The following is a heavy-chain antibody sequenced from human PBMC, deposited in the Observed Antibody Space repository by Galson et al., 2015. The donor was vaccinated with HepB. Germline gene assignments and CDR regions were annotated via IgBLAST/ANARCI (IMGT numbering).Heavy chain of an antibody. CDR2: ISSNGGTT. J-gene: IGHJ4*02. CDR3: VKGSESFCDSRSDY. V-gene: IGHV3-64D*06. D-gene: IGHD6-13*01. CDR1: GFKFITYA. Sequence: SLRLSCAASGFKFITYAMHWVRQAPGKGLKFVSSISSNGGTTYYADSLKGRFTISRDNSKNTMYLQMSSLRTEDTAVYYCVKGSESFCDSRSDYWGQGTLVTVSS.